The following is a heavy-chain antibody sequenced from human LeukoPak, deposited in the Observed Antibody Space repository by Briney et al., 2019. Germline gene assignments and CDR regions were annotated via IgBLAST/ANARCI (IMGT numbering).Heavy chain of an antibody. CDR2: IYYRGST. CDR3: ARDSYSSGQYYYYGMDV. V-gene: IGHV4-59*01. J-gene: IGHJ6*02. CDR1: GGSISSYY. Sequence: SETLSLTCTVSGGSISSYYWSWIRQPPGKGLEWIGYIYYRGSTNYNPSLKSRVTISVDTSKNQFSLKLSSVTAADTAVYYCARDSYSSGQYYYYGMDVWGQGTTVTVSS. D-gene: IGHD6-19*01.